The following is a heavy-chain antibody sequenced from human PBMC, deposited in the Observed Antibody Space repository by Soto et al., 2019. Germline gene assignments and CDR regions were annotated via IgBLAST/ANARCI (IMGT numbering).Heavy chain of an antibody. CDR2: INANNGNT. D-gene: IGHD3-10*01. V-gene: IGHV1-3*01. J-gene: IGHJ6*03. CDR1: GYTFTSYA. Sequence: ASVKVSCKASGYTFTSYAMHWVRQAPGQRLEWMGWINANNGNTKYSQKFQGRVTITRDTSTSTTYMELSRLRSEDTAVYYCARDYGSRSYFRDYYYYYIDVCGKGTTVTVSS. CDR3: ARDYGSRSYFRDYYYYYIDV.